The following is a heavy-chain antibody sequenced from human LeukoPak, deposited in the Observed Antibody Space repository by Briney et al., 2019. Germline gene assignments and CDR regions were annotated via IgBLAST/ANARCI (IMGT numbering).Heavy chain of an antibody. D-gene: IGHD1-26*01. V-gene: IGHV3-21*01. CDR3: ARDQRWELPAGYYYGMDV. Sequence: PGGSLRLSCAASGFTFSSYSMNWVRQAPGKRLEWVSSISSSSSYIYYADSVKGRFTISRDNAKNSLYLQMNSLRAEDTAVYYCARDQRWELPAGYYYGMDVWGQGTTVTVSS. CDR2: ISSSSSYI. J-gene: IGHJ6*02. CDR1: GFTFSSYS.